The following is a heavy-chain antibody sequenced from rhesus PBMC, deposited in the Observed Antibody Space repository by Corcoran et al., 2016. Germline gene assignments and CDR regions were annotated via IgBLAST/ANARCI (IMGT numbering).Heavy chain of an antibody. D-gene: IGHD5-30*01. CDR1: GFTFSNVW. J-gene: IGHJ1*01. CDR2: IRTKAEGGTA. V-gene: IGHV3-30*01. CDR3: TTDYKDTGGTGY. Sequence: EVQLVESGGGLVQPGGSLRLSCAGSGFTFSNVWMNWVRQAPGKGLEWVARIRTKAEGGTADYAASVKGRFTISRDDSKNTLYLQMNSLKTEDTAVYYCTTDYKDTGGTGYWGQGALVTVSS.